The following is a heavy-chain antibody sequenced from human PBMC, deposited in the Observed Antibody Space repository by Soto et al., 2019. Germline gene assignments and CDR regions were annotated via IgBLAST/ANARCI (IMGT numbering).Heavy chain of an antibody. CDR2: ISGSGNYT. CDR3: AREGINNYNEYYFDS. Sequence: GGSLRLSCAASGFTFSTYSMNWVRQAPGKGLEWVSSISGSGNYTHYADFLRGRFTISRDDAKTSLYLQMNSLRAEDTAVYYCAREGINNYNEYYFDSWGQGTVVTVSS. J-gene: IGHJ4*02. V-gene: IGHV3-21*01. CDR1: GFTFSTYS. D-gene: IGHD4-4*01.